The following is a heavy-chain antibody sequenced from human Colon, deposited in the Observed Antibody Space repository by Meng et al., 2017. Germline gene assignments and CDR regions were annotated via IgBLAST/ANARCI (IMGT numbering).Heavy chain of an antibody. CDR3: ASGRKYCSSTSCYGQFDY. J-gene: IGHJ4*02. CDR2: IYHSGST. CDR1: GGSISSSNW. V-gene: IGHV4-4*02. D-gene: IGHD2-2*01. Sequence: QGQLRGSGPGLVKPSGTLSLTCAVSGGSISSSNWWSWVRQPPGKGLEWIGEIYHSGSTNYNPSLKSRVTISVDKSKNQFSLKLSSVTAADTAVYYCASGRKYCSSTSCYGQFDYWGQRTLVTVSS.